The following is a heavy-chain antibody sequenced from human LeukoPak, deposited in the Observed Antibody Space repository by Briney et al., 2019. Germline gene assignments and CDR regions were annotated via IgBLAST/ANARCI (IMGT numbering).Heavy chain of an antibody. CDR2: INPGGGST. Sequence: ASVKASCKASGYTFISHYMHWVRQAPGQGLEWMGIINPGGGSTSYAQKFQGRVTMTRDTSTSTVYMELSSLRSEDTAVYYCASGGYSSGWYVLDYWGQGTQVTVSS. J-gene: IGHJ4*02. CDR3: ASGGYSSGWYVLDY. D-gene: IGHD6-19*01. CDR1: GYTFISHY. V-gene: IGHV1-46*01.